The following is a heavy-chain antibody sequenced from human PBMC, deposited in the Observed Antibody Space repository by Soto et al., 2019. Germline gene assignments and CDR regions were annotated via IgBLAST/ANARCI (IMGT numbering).Heavy chain of an antibody. V-gene: IGHV4-4*02. CDR1: GGSISSSNW. Sequence: QVQLQESGPGLVKPSGTLSLTCAVSGGSISSSNWWSWVRQPPGKGLEWIGEIYHSGSTNYNPPLKSRVTISVDESKNQFPLKLSSVTAADTAVYYCARVPLGQLVPFDYWGQGTLVTVSS. CDR2: IYHSGST. D-gene: IGHD6-6*01. CDR3: ARVPLGQLVPFDY. J-gene: IGHJ4*02.